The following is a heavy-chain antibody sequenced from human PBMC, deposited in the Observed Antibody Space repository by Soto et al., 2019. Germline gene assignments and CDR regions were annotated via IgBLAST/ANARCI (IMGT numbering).Heavy chain of an antibody. CDR3: ATVGGASDWYLDY. Sequence: PSETLSLTCTVSGDSISRYYWSWIRQPPGKGLEWIGYIYYGGSTNYNPSLKSRVTISLDTSKSQFSLKLSSVTAADTAVYYCATVGGASDWYLDYWGQGTLVTVS. J-gene: IGHJ4*02. D-gene: IGHD6-19*01. CDR2: IYYGGST. V-gene: IGHV4-59*08. CDR1: GDSISRYY.